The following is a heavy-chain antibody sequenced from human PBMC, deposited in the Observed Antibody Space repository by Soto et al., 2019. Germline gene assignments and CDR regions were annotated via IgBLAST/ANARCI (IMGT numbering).Heavy chain of an antibody. D-gene: IGHD6-13*01. CDR2: IYSGGST. Sequence: GGSLRLSCAASGFTVSSNYMSWVRQAPGKGLEWVSVIYSGGSTYYADSVKGRFTISRDNSKNTPYLQMNSLRAEDTAVYYCAKDQGSSWYEIDYWGQGTLVTVS. J-gene: IGHJ4*02. CDR1: GFTVSSNY. V-gene: IGHV3-66*01. CDR3: AKDQGSSWYEIDY.